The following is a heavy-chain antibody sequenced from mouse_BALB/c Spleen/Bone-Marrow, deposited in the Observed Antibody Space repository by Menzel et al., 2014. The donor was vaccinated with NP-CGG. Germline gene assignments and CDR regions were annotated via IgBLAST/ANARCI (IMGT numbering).Heavy chain of an antibody. CDR2: INPSNGGT. V-gene: IGHV1S81*02. CDR3: TREGTFFAY. Sequence: VQLQQSGAELVKPGASVKLSCKSPGYTFTSYYMYWVKQRPGQGLEWIGGINPSNGGTNFNEKFKSKATLTVDKSSSTAYMQLSSLTSEDSAVYYCTREGTFFAYWGQGTLVTVSA. J-gene: IGHJ3*01. D-gene: IGHD3-3*01. CDR1: GYTFTSYY.